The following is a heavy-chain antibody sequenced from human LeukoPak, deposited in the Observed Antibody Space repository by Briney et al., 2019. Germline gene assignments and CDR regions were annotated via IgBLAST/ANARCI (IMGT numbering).Heavy chain of an antibody. V-gene: IGHV1-24*01. J-gene: IGHJ3*02. CDR3: ATGGVRGVIIPGEAFDI. Sequence: ASVKVSCKASGYTFTSYYMHWVRQAPGKGLEWMGGFDPEDGETIYAQKFQGRVTMTEDTSTDTAYMELSSLRSEDTAVYYCATGGVRGVIIPGEAFDIWGQGTMVTVSS. CDR1: GYTFTSYY. D-gene: IGHD3-10*01. CDR2: FDPEDGET.